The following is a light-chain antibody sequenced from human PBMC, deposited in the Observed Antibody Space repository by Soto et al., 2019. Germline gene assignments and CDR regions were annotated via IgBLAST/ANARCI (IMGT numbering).Light chain of an antibody. J-gene: IGKJ1*01. CDR2: HAY. V-gene: IGKV3-15*01. CDR3: QQYNNWPPWT. CDR1: QSVSSI. Sequence: VMTQSPATLSVSPGERATLSCRGSQSVSSILAWYQQKPGQAPRLLIYHAYARATGIPARFSGSGSGTEFTLTISGLQSEDFAVYYCQQYNNWPPWTCGQGTKVEIK.